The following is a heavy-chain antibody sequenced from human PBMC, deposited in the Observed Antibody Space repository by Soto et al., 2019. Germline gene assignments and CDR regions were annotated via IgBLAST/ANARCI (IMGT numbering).Heavy chain of an antibody. CDR2: ISYDGSNK. V-gene: IGHV3-30*18. J-gene: IGHJ4*02. CDR3: AKDGGSYYEIDY. Sequence: GGSLRLSCAASGFTFSSYGMHWVRQAPGKGLEWVAVISYDGSNKYYADSVKGRFTISRDNSKNTLYLQMNSLRAEDTAVYYCAKDGGSYYEIDYWGQGTLVTVS. D-gene: IGHD1-26*01. CDR1: GFTFSSYG.